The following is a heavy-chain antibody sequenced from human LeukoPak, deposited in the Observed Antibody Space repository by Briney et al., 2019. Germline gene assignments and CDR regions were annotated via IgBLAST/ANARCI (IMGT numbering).Heavy chain of an antibody. CDR2: INHSGST. CDR1: GGSFSGYY. Sequence: SETLSLTCAVYGGSFSGYYWSWIRQPPGKGLEWIGEINHSGSTNYNPSLKSRVTISVDTSKNQFSLKLSSVTAADTAVYYCARDTSSVTPPHNWGQGTLVTVSS. V-gene: IGHV4-34*01. J-gene: IGHJ4*02. D-gene: IGHD2-2*01. CDR3: ARDTSSVTPPHN.